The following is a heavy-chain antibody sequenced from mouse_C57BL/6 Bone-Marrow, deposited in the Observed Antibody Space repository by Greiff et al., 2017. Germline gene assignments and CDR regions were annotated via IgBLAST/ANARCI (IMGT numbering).Heavy chain of an antibody. J-gene: IGHJ4*01. D-gene: IGHD3-2*02. CDR2: IDPENGDT. CDR3: TTRAQATFPYAMDY. CDR1: GFNIKDDY. V-gene: IGHV14-4*01. Sequence: VQLQQSGAELVRPGASVKLSCTASGFNIKDDYMHWVKQRPEQGLEWIGWIDPENGDTEYASKFQGKATITADTSSNTAYLQLSSLTSEDTAVYYCTTRAQATFPYAMDYWGQGTSVTVSS.